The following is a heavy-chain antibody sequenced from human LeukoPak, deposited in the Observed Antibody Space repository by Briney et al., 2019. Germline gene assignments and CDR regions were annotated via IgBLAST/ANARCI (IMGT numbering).Heavy chain of an antibody. J-gene: IGHJ4*02. D-gene: IGHD6-13*01. V-gene: IGHV3-30*18. CDR3: AKDLYSSSYSFDY. CDR2: ISYDGSNK. Sequence: GGSLRLSCAASGFTFSSYGMHWVRQAPGKGLEWVAVISYDGSNKYYADSVKGRFTISRDNSKNTLYLRMNSLRAEDTAVYYCAKDLYSSSYSFDYWGQGTLVTVSS. CDR1: GFTFSSYG.